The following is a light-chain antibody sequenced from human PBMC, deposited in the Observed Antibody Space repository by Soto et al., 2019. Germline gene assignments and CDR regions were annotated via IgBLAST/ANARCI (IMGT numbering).Light chain of an antibody. CDR3: SSSTSSSTYV. Sequence: QSALTQPASVSGSPGQSITISCTGTSSDVGGYTYVSWYQQHPGKAPKLMIYEVSNRPSGVSNRFSGSKSGNTASLTISGLQAEDEADHYCSSSTSSSTYVLGARIKVTVL. J-gene: IGLJ1*01. CDR2: EVS. V-gene: IGLV2-14*01. CDR1: SSDVGGYTY.